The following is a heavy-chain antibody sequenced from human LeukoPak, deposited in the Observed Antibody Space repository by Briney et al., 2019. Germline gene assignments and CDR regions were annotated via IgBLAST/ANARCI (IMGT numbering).Heavy chain of an antibody. J-gene: IGHJ4*02. V-gene: IGHV3-30*03. CDR3: ARGGDYDILTGYSDFDY. Sequence: GGSLRLSCAASGFTFNTYGMHWVRQAPGKGLEWVAVMSYEGSDKVYADSVKGRFTISRDNSKNTLYLQMNSLRAEDTAVYYCARGGDYDILTGYSDFDYWGQGTLVTVSS. D-gene: IGHD3-9*01. CDR1: GFTFNTYG. CDR2: MSYEGSDK.